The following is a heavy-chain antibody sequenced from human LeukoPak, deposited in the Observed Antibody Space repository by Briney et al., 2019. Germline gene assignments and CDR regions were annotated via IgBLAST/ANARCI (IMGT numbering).Heavy chain of an antibody. CDR2: SIPIFGTA. CDR3: ARGAQYYYDSSGYYY. CDR1: GATFSSYA. J-gene: IGHJ4*02. D-gene: IGHD3-22*01. V-gene: IGHV1-69*05. Sequence: SVKVSCKASGATFSSYAISWVRQGPGQGLEWMGGSIPIFGTANYAQKFQGRVTITTDESTSTAYMELSSLRSEDTAVYYCARGAQYYYDSSGYYYWGQGTLVTVSS.